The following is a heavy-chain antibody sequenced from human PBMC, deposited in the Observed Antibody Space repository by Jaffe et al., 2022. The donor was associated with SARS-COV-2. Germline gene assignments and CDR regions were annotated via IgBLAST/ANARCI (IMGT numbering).Heavy chain of an antibody. V-gene: IGHV3-9*01. D-gene: IGHD6-19*01. CDR2: ISLDSNRI. J-gene: IGHJ4*02. Sequence: EVQLVESGGGLVQPGRSLRLSCAASGFTFNSYAMHWVRQAPGKGLEWVSGISLDSNRIGYADSVKGRFTVSKDNAKKSVYLQMNSLTAEDTALYFCTKDNVPGGCDFWGQGVLVTVSS. CDR1: GFTFNSYA. CDR3: TKDNVPGGCDF.